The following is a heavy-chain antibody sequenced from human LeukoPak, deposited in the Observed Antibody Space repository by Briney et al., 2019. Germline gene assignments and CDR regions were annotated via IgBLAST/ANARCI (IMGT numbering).Heavy chain of an antibody. CDR3: ATGDDTSGPDLYYFDF. D-gene: IGHD3-22*01. J-gene: IGHJ4*02. CDR1: GFTFSSYW. Sequence: GGSLRLSCAASGFTFSSYWMHWVRQAPGKGLVWVSRIDGDGSSTSYADSVKGRFTISRDNSKNTLYVQMNSLRAEDTAVYYCATGDDTSGPDLYYFDFWGQGTLVTVSS. V-gene: IGHV3-74*01. CDR2: IDGDGSST.